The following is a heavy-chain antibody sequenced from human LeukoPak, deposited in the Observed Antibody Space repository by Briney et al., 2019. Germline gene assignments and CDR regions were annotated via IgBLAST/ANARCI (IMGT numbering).Heavy chain of an antibody. V-gene: IGHV4-34*01. CDR1: GGSFSGYY. D-gene: IGHD2-2*02. CDR2: INHSGST. Sequence: SETLSLTCAVYGGSFSGYYWSWMRQPPGKGLEWIGEINHSGSTNYNPSLKSRVTISVDTSKNQFSLKLSSVTAADTAVYYCARRGCSSTSCYKVFDYWGQGTLVTVSS. J-gene: IGHJ4*02. CDR3: ARRGCSSTSCYKVFDY.